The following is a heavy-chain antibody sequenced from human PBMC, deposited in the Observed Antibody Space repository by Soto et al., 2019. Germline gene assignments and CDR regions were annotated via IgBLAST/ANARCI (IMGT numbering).Heavy chain of an antibody. CDR3: ARDLVGSTGYYYYYGMDV. V-gene: IGHV3-53*01. J-gene: IGHJ6*02. Sequence: GGSLRLSCAASGFTVSSNYMSWVRQAPGKGLEWVSVIYSGGSTYYADSVKGRFTISRDNSKNTLYLQMNSLRAEDTAVYYCARDLVGSTGYYYYYGMDVWGQGTTVTVSS. CDR2: IYSGGST. CDR1: GFTVSSNY. D-gene: IGHD2-2*01.